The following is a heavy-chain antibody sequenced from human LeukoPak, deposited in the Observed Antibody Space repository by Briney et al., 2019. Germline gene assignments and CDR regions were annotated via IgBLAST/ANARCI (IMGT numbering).Heavy chain of an antibody. D-gene: IGHD6-6*01. V-gene: IGHV4-39*01. J-gene: IGHJ6*03. Sequence: PSETLSLTCTVSGGSISSSSYYWGWLRQPPGKGLEWIGSIYYSGSTYYNPSLKSRVTISVDTSKNQFSLKLSSVTAADTAVYYCASTKLPAHYYYYYYMDVWGKGTTVTVSS. CDR2: IYYSGST. CDR3: ASTKLPAHYYYYYYMDV. CDR1: GGSISSSSYY.